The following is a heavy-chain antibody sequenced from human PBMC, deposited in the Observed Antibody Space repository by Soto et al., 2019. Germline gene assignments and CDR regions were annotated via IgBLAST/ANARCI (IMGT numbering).Heavy chain of an antibody. D-gene: IGHD2-15*01. Sequence: ASVKVSCKASGYTFTSYGISWVRQAPGQGLEWMGWISAYNGYTYYAQKFQDRVTMTSDTSTSTVFMELRSLRSDVTALYYCARAGAAPYYYYGMDVWGQGTRVTVSS. V-gene: IGHV1-18*01. CDR3: ARAGAAPYYYYGMDV. CDR2: ISAYNGYT. CDR1: GYTFTSYG. J-gene: IGHJ6*02.